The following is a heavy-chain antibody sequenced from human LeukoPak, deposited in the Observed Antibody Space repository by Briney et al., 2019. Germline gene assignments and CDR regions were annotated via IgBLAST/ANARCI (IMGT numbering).Heavy chain of an antibody. J-gene: IGHJ6*02. D-gene: IGHD5-12*01. Sequence: GASVKVSCKASGYTFTSYGISWMRQAPGQGREWMGWLRAYNGNTNYAQKLQGRVTMTTDTSTSTAYMELRRLRSDDTAVYYCARDPGGYDRQDYYYDGMDVRGQGTTVTVSS. CDR3: ARDPGGYDRQDYYYDGMDV. V-gene: IGHV1-18*01. CDR2: LRAYNGNT. CDR1: GYTFTSYG.